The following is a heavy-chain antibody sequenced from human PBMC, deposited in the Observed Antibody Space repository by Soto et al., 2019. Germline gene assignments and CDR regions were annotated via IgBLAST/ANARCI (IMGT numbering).Heavy chain of an antibody. CDR1: GCTFSSYA. CDR3: ARDRRAYYDFWSGYYIGDY. CDR2: ISYDGSNK. J-gene: IGHJ4*02. V-gene: IGHV3-30-3*01. D-gene: IGHD3-3*01. Sequence: GGSLRLSCAASGCTFSSYAMHWVRQAPGKGLEWVAVISYDGSNKYYADSVKGRFTISRDNSKNTLYLQMNSLRAEDTAVYYCARDRRAYYDFWSGYYIGDYWGQGTLVTVSS.